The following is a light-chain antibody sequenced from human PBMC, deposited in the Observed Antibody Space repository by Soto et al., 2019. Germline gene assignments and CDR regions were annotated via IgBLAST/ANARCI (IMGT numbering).Light chain of an antibody. Sequence: EIVLTQSAGTLSLSPGERATLSCRASQSVSNNYLAWYQKKPGQAPRLLIYGASTRASDIPERFSGSGSGTDFTLTISRLEPDDLAVYYCQQYGSSPPYTFGQGTKLQIK. J-gene: IGKJ2*01. CDR2: GAS. CDR1: QSVSNNY. CDR3: QQYGSSPPYT. V-gene: IGKV3-20*01.